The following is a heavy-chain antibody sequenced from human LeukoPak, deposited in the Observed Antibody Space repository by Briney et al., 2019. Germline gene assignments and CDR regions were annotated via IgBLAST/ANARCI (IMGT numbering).Heavy chain of an antibody. CDR2: ISSSSSTI. CDR1: GFTFSSYS. CDR3: ARLSSWVFEI. V-gene: IGHV3-48*04. D-gene: IGHD3-16*01. Sequence: GGSLRLSCAASGFTFSSYSMNWVRQAPGKGLEWVSYISSSSSTIYYADSMKGRFTISRDNAKNLLYLQMNSLRAEDTAVYFCARLSSWVFEIWGQGTMVTVSS. J-gene: IGHJ3*02.